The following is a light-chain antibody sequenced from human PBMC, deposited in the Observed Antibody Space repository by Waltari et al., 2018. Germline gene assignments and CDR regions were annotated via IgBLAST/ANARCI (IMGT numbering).Light chain of an antibody. V-gene: IGLV2-14*01. CDR3: SSYTSSGVV. Sequence: QSALTQPASVYGSPGQAIIISCHGTGSDVGGYDYVSWYHQYPGKAPRLIIYYVYNRPSVVSNRFSGSKSDNTASLTISGLQAEDESVYYCSSYTSSGVVFGGGTKLTVL. CDR1: GSDVGGYDY. J-gene: IGLJ2*01. CDR2: YVY.